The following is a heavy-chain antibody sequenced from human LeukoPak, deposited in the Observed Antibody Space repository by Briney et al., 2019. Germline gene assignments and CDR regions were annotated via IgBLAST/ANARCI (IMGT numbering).Heavy chain of an antibody. CDR3: AREPAAGQGDWFDP. CDR2: IKQDGSEK. J-gene: IGHJ5*02. Sequence: PGGPLTLSCAASGFTFNTYWTSWVRQAPGKGLEWVANIKQDGSEKYYMDSVKGRFTISRDNAKNSLYLKKHTARAEDTAVYYCAREPAAGQGDWFDPWGQGTLVTVSS. D-gene: IGHD6-13*01. V-gene: IGHV3-7*05. CDR1: GFTFNTYW.